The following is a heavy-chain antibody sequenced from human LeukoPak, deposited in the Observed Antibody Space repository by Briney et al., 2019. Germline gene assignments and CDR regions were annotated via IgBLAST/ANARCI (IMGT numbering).Heavy chain of an antibody. CDR2: INPSGGST. J-gene: IGHJ5*02. Sequence: GASVKVSCKASGYTFTSYYMHWVRQAPGQGLEWMGIINPSGGSTSYAQKFQGRVTMTRDTSTSTVYMELSSLRSEDTAVYYCARGRRQQWLVIGFDPWGQGTLVTVSS. D-gene: IGHD6-19*01. CDR1: GYTFTSYY. CDR3: ARGRRQQWLVIGFDP. V-gene: IGHV1-46*01.